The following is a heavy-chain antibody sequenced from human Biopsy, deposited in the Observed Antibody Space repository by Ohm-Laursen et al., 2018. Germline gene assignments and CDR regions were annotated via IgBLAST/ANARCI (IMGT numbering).Heavy chain of an antibody. CDR2: VSHSGST. CDR3: ARLTGDYIWGNWRINHDPFDI. J-gene: IGHJ3*02. D-gene: IGHD3-16*01. CDR1: GGSFSGYY. V-gene: IGHV4-34*01. Sequence: SETLSLTCPVSGGSFSGYYWSWIRQTPGKGLEWIGEVSHSGSTNYNPSLKSRVTISVDTSKNQFSLNLSSVTAADTAVYYCARLTGDYIWGNWRINHDPFDIWDQGTSVTVSS.